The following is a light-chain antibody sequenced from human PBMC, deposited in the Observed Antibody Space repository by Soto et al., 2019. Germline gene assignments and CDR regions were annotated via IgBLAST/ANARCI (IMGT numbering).Light chain of an antibody. Sequence: QSVLTQPPSASETPGQRVTIFCSGSSSNIGSNTVNWYQHLPGTAPKLLIYSNTQRPSGVPDRFSGSKSVTSASLAISGLQSEDEANYYCATWDDSLNGVVFGGGTKVTVL. CDR1: SSNIGSNT. CDR2: SNT. V-gene: IGLV1-44*01. J-gene: IGLJ2*01. CDR3: ATWDDSLNGVV.